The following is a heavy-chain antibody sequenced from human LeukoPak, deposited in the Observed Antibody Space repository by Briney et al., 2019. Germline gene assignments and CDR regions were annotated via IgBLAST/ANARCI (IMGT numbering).Heavy chain of an antibody. CDR2: IYTSGST. D-gene: IGHD3-22*01. V-gene: IGHV4-61*02. Sequence: SETLSFTCTVSGGSISSGSYYWSWIRQPAGKGLEWIGRIYTSGSTNYNPSLKSRVTISVDTSKNQFSLKLSSVTAADTALYYCARVGGIYYDSSGYFDAFDIWGQGTMVTVSS. CDR3: ARVGGIYYDSSGYFDAFDI. J-gene: IGHJ3*02. CDR1: GGSISSGSYY.